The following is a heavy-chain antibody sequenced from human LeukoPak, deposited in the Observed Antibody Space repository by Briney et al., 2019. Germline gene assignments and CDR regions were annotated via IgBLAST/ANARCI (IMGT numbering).Heavy chain of an antibody. D-gene: IGHD1-26*01. J-gene: IGHJ2*01. CDR3: AKNLLGSESFSWYFDL. CDR1: GFTFTSYT. Sequence: GGSLRLSCAASGFTFTSYTMHWVRRAPGKGLEWVSSISGISRFIYYADSVKGRFTISRDNSKNTLYLQMNSLRAEDTAVYYCAKNLLGSESFSWYFDLWGRGTLVTVSS. V-gene: IGHV3-21*04. CDR2: ISGISRFI.